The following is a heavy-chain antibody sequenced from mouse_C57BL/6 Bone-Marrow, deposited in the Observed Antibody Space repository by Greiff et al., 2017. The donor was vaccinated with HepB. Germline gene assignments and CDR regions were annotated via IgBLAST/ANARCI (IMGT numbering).Heavy chain of an antibody. J-gene: IGHJ4*01. V-gene: IGHV5-4*01. CDR3: AREDTTVVATHYAMDY. CDR1: GFTFSSYA. CDR2: ISDGGSYT. Sequence: EVKVVESGGGLVKPGGSLKLSCAASGFTFSSYAMSWVRQTPEKRLEWVATISDGGSYTYYPDNVKGRFTISRDNAKNNLYLQMSHLKSEDTAMYYCAREDTTVVATHYAMDYWGQGTSVTVSS. D-gene: IGHD1-1*01.